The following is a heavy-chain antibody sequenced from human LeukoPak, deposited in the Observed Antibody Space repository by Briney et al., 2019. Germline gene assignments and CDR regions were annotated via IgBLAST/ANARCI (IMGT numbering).Heavy chain of an antibody. Sequence: PGGSLRLSCAASGFTFSSYGMHWVRQAPGKGLEWVAVIWYDGSNKYYADSVKGRFTISRDNSKNTLYLQMNSLRAEDTAVYYCARDRDPVTIRYYGMDVWGQGTTVTVSS. J-gene: IGHJ6*02. V-gene: IGHV3-33*01. D-gene: IGHD4-17*01. CDR2: IWYDGSNK. CDR1: GFTFSSYG. CDR3: ARDRDPVTIRYYGMDV.